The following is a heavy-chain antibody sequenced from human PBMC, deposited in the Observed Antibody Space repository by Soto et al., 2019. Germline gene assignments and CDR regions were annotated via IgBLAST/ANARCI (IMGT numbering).Heavy chain of an antibody. J-gene: IGHJ2*01. Sequence: SGTLSLTCAVYGGSFSGYYWSWIRQPPGKGLEWIGEINNSGSTNYNPSLKSRVSISVGTSNNQFSLRLSSVTAADTAVYYCARGRGDGYNQDWYFDLWGRGTPVPVSS. CDR3: ARGRGDGYNQDWYFDL. D-gene: IGHD3-10*01. V-gene: IGHV4-34*01. CDR1: GGSFSGYY. CDR2: INNSGST.